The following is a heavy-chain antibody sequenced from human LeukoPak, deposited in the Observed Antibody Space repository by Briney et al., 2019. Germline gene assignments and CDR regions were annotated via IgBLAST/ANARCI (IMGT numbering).Heavy chain of an antibody. Sequence: ASVKVSCKASGYTFTDDYVHWVRQAPGQGLEWMGWINPNSDDTHYPQKFQGRVTLTSDTSISTAYMELSRLSPDDTAVYYCARDLRGNSMFFDYWGQGALVTVSS. CDR2: INPNSDDT. V-gene: IGHV1-2*02. D-gene: IGHD1-1*01. CDR3: ARDLRGNSMFFDY. J-gene: IGHJ4*02. CDR1: GYTFTDDY.